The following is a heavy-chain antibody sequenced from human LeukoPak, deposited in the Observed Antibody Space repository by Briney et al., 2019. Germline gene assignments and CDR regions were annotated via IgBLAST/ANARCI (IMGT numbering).Heavy chain of an antibody. Sequence: GRSLRLSCAASGFTFSSHAMHWVRQAPGRGPEWVADISDDGSLTYYADSVKGRFAISRDNSKNTLYLQMNSLRAEDTAVYYCAKDRVYGGNPGGFDYWGQGTLVTVSS. V-gene: IGHV3-30*09. CDR2: ISDDGSLT. CDR1: GFTFSSHA. D-gene: IGHD4-23*01. CDR3: AKDRVYGGNPGGFDY. J-gene: IGHJ4*02.